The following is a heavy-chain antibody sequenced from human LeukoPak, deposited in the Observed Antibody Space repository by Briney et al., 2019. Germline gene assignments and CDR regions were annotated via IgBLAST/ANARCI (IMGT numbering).Heavy chain of an antibody. CDR3: ARGFDAHNAFDI. J-gene: IGHJ3*02. CDR2: MDFSGST. V-gene: IGHV4-4*07. D-gene: IGHD3-9*01. Sequence: KPSETLSLTCTVSGGSISSYYRSWIRQPAGKALEWIGRMDFSGSTNYNPSLRSRVTLSLDTSKNQFSLKLSSVTAADTAVYYCARGFDAHNAFDIWGQGTMVTVSS. CDR1: GGSISSYY.